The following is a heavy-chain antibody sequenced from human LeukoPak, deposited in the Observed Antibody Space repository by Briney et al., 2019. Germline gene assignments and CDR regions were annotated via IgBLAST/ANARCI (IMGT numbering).Heavy chain of an antibody. D-gene: IGHD6-13*01. J-gene: IGHJ4*02. V-gene: IGHV3-30*18. CDR3: AKAPSSWYRGEDY. CDR1: GLTFSSYG. CDR2: ISYDGSNK. Sequence: GGSLRLSCAASGLTFSSYGMHWVRQAPGKGLEWVAVISYDGSNKYYADSVKGRFTISRDNSKNTLYLQMNSLRAEDTAVYYCAKAPSSWYRGEDYWGQGTLATVSS.